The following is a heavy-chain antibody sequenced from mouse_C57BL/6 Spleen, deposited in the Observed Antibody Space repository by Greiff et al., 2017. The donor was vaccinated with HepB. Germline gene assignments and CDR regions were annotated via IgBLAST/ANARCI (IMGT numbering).Heavy chain of an antibody. Sequence: VQLKESGPGLVKPSQSLSLTCSVTGYSITSGYYWNWIRQFPGNKLEWMGYISYDGSNNYNPSLKNRISITRDTSKNQFFLKLNSVTTEDTATYYCARDYGNDAMDYWGQGTSVTVSS. CDR1: GYSITSGYY. CDR3: ARDYGNDAMDY. V-gene: IGHV3-6*01. J-gene: IGHJ4*01. D-gene: IGHD2-1*01. CDR2: ISYDGSN.